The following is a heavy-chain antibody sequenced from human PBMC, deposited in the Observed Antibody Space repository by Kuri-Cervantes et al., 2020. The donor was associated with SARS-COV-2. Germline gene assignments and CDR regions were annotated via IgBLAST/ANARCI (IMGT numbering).Heavy chain of an antibody. J-gene: IGHJ6*02. CDR2: IYPGDSDT. CDR3: ARLGYCSGGSCYSGHKSYYYYGMDV. Sequence: GESLKISCKGSGYSFTSYWIGWVRQMPGKGLEWMGIIYPGDSDTRYSPSFQGQVTISADKSISTAYLQWSSLKASDTAMHYCARLGYCSGGSCYSGHKSYYYYGMDVWGQGTTVTVSS. V-gene: IGHV5-51*01. D-gene: IGHD2-15*01. CDR1: GYSFTSYW.